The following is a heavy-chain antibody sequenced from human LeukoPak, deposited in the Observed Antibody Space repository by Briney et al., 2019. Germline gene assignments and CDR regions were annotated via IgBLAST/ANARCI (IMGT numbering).Heavy chain of an antibody. CDR2: IRYDGSNK. Sequence: GSLRLSCEASGFTFSSYSMNWVRQAPGKGLEWVAFIRYDGSNKYYADSVKGRFTISRDNSKNTLYLQMNSLRAEDTAVYYCAKGQYLDVWGKGTTVTISS. V-gene: IGHV3-30*02. CDR3: AKGQYLDV. CDR1: GFTFSSYS. J-gene: IGHJ6*03.